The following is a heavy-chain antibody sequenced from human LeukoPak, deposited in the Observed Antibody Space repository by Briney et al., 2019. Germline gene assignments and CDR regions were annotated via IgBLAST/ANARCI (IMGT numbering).Heavy chain of an antibody. Sequence: GASVKVSCKVSEYTLTELSMHWVRQAPGKGLEWLGGFDPEDGEIIYAQKFQGRVTMSDDTSTDTAYMELGSLRSDDTAVYYCAADRGDYIGRYWTAFDIWGQGTMVTVSS. D-gene: IGHD1-26*01. CDR3: AADRGDYIGRYWTAFDI. V-gene: IGHV1-24*01. CDR2: FDPEDGEI. CDR1: EYTLTELS. J-gene: IGHJ3*02.